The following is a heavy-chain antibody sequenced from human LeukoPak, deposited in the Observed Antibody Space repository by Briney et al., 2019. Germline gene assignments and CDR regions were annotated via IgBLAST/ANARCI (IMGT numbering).Heavy chain of an antibody. CDR1: GFTFSSYW. D-gene: IGHD3-3*01. J-gene: IGHJ6*02. Sequence: GGSLRLSCAASGFTFSSYWMHWVRQAPGKGLVWVSRINSDGSSTSYADSVKGRFTISRDNSKNTLYLQMNSLRAEDTAVYYCARDNYDFWSGYFSYYYGMDVWGQGTTVTVSS. CDR2: INSDGSST. CDR3: ARDNYDFWSGYFSYYYGMDV. V-gene: IGHV3-74*01.